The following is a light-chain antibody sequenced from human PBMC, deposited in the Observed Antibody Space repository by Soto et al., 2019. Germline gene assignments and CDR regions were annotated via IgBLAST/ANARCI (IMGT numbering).Light chain of an antibody. CDR3: CSFAGTGTQDV. CDR1: SDNIGSYNL. V-gene: IGLV2-23*01. CDR2: EGS. J-gene: IGLJ1*01. Sequence: QSALTQPASVSGSLGQSTTISCIGSSDNIGSYNLVSWYQQKPGKAPKIIIFEGSKRPSGVSNRFSGSRSGNTASLTISGLQAEDEADYYCCSFAGTGTQDVFRTGTKLTVL.